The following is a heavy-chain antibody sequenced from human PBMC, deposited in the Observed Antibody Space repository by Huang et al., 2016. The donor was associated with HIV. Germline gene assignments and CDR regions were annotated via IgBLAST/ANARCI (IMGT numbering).Heavy chain of an antibody. CDR1: GFDFSKYS. J-gene: IGHJ4*02. CDR3: ARTEMEYYYGSSGYYPDY. CDR2: ISGNSSSI. D-gene: IGHD3-22*01. Sequence: EVQLVESGGALVQPGGSLKLSCVVSGFDFSKYSMNWVRQAPGKGREWVSYISGNSSSIYYADSVKGRFTISRDNAKNSVFLQMRSLRAEDTALYYCARTEMEYYYGSSGYYPDYWGQGTQVTVSS. V-gene: IGHV3-48*01.